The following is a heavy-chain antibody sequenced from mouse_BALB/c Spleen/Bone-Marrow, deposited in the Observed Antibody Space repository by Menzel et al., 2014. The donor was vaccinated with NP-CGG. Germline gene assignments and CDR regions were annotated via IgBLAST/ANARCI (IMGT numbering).Heavy chain of an antibody. CDR3: ADYSWFPY. Sequence: DVQLVESGGGLVQPGGSMKLSCVASGFTFSNYWMNWVRQSPEKGLEWVAEIRLKSNNYATHYAESVKGRFTISRDDSKSSVYLQMNNLRTEDTGIYYCADYSWFPYWGQGTLVTVSA. D-gene: IGHD1-1*01. V-gene: IGHV6-6*02. J-gene: IGHJ3*01. CDR1: GFTFSNYW. CDR2: IRLKSNNYAT.